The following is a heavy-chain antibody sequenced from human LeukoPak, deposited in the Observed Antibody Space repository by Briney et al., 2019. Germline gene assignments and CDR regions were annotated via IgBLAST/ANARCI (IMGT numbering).Heavy chain of an antibody. D-gene: IGHD5-12*01. V-gene: IGHV3-23*01. J-gene: IGHJ3*02. Sequence: GGSLRLSCAASGFTFSSYAMSWVRQAPGKGLEWVSAISGSGGSTYYADSVKGRFTISRDNAKNSLYLQMNSLRAEDTAVYYCARSMGYDLGAFDIWGQGTMVAVSS. CDR1: GFTFSSYA. CDR2: ISGSGGST. CDR3: ARSMGYDLGAFDI.